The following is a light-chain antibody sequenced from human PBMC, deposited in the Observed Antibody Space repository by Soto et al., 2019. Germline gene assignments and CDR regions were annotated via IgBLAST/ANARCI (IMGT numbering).Light chain of an antibody. J-gene: IGKJ5*01. CDR2: XAS. CDR3: QPWDTSWP. V-gene: IGKV1-5*01. CDR1: RNVXRW. Sequence: IRMTQSPATLSASVGDRVTIPCRASRNVXRWLPWYQTKPGKPPKVLILXASTLGSGVPSMFSGSGYGTEFTLTISVLQADDVETYYCQPWDTSWPFGQGTRLEN.